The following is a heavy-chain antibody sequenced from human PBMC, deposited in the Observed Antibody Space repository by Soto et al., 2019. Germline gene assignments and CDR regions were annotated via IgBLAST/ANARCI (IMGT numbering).Heavy chain of an antibody. Sequence: QLHLHESGPGLVKPSETLSLSCSVSGDSITRSGFYWAWIRQPPGKELEWIGSMYHTGSTYYKPSLESRLTMSVDTSKSQFSLRLTSMTAADAGVYFCARVRGGDTHVFDFWGQGARVTVSS. CDR1: GDSITRSGFY. D-gene: IGHD3-10*01. CDR3: ARVRGGDTHVFDF. CDR2: MYHTGST. J-gene: IGHJ4*02. V-gene: IGHV4-39*01.